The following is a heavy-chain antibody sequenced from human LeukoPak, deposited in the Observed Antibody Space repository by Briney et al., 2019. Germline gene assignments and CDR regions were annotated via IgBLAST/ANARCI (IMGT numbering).Heavy chain of an antibody. CDR2: ISSSGSTI. V-gene: IGHV3-48*03. J-gene: IGHJ4*02. CDR3: ARELQYYYDSSGYHDY. D-gene: IGHD3-22*01. Sequence: GSLRLSCAASGFTFSSYEMNWVRQAPGKGLEWVSYISSSGSTIYYADSVKGRFTISRDNAKNSLYLQMNSLRAEDTAVHYCARELQYYYDSSGYHDYWGQGTLVTVSS. CDR1: GFTFSSYE.